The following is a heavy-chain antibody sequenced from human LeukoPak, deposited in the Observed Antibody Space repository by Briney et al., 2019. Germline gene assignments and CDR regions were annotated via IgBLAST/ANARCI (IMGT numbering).Heavy chain of an antibody. J-gene: IGHJ4*02. D-gene: IGHD6-19*01. CDR2: ISGSGSAT. V-gene: IGHV3-23*01. CDR3: AKFRPDDITVAATGYFDS. CDR1: GFTFSSDA. Sequence: VASLRLSRAASGFTFSSDAMSWVRQAPGKGLNWVSTISGSGSATYYADSAKDRFTISRDNYKNTLYLQMNSLRAEDTAVYYCAKFRPDDITVAATGYFDSWGQGTLVTVSS.